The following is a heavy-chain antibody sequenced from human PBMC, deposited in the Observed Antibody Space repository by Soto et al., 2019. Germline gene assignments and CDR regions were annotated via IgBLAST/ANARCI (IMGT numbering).Heavy chain of an antibody. V-gene: IGHV5-51*01. CDR3: AKTAAGGKNYYGMDV. D-gene: IGHD6-13*01. CDR1: GYSFTSYW. CDR2: IYPGDSDT. J-gene: IGHJ6*02. Sequence: GETLKISCKGSGYSFTSYWIVWARQMPGKGLEWMGIIYPGDSDTRYSPSFQGQVTISADKSISTAYLQWSSLKASDTAMYYCAKTAAGGKNYYGMDVWCQGTTVNVS.